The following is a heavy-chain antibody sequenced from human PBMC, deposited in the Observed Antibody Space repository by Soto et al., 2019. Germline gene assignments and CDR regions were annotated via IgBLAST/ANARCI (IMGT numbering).Heavy chain of an antibody. D-gene: IGHD4-17*01. CDR2: ISGSGGST. V-gene: IGHV3-23*01. Sequence: GGSLRLSCAASGFTFSSYAMSWVRQAPGKGLEWVSAISGSGGSTYYADSVKGRFTISRDNSKNTLYLQMNSLRAEDTAVYYCAKDLSYGLPDPLYYFDYWGQGTLVTGSS. CDR3: AKDLSYGLPDPLYYFDY. CDR1: GFTFSSYA. J-gene: IGHJ4*02.